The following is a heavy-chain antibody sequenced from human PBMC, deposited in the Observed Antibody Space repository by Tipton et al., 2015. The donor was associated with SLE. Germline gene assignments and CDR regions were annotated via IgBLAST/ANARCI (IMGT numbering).Heavy chain of an antibody. CDR1: GFTFSSYW. J-gene: IGHJ3*02. Sequence: SLRLSCAASGFTFSSYWMSWVRQAPGKGLEWVASIKQDGSEKYYVDSVKGRFTISRDNAENSLYLQMNSLRAEDTAVYYCARGRTSRAFDIWGQGTMVTVSS. D-gene: IGHD2-8*01. CDR2: IKQDGSEK. V-gene: IGHV3-7*04. CDR3: ARGRTSRAFDI.